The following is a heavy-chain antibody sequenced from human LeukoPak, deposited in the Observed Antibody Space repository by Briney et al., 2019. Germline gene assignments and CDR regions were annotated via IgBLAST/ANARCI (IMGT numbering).Heavy chain of an antibody. CDR3: ARESYDAFDI. V-gene: IGHV3-11*06. Sequence: GGSLRLSCAASGFTFSDYYMSWIRQAPGKGLEWVSSISSSSSYIYYADSVKGRFTISRDNAKNSLYLQMNSLRAEDTAVYYCARESYDAFDIWGQGTMVTVSS. CDR2: ISSSSSYI. J-gene: IGHJ3*02. CDR1: GFTFSDYY.